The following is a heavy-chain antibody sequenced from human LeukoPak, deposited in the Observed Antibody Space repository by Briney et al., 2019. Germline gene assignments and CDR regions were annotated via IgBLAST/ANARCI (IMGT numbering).Heavy chain of an antibody. Sequence: GGSLRLSCAASGFTVSSSYMYWVRQAPGKGLEWVSFFYRGDSTYYAESVRGRFTISRDNSKNTLYLLMNSLIPEDTAVYYCAREVVSTPSYFDSWGQGTLVTVSS. J-gene: IGHJ4*02. CDR2: FYRGDST. CDR1: GFTVSSSY. D-gene: IGHD2-15*01. CDR3: AREVVSTPSYFDS. V-gene: IGHV3-53*01.